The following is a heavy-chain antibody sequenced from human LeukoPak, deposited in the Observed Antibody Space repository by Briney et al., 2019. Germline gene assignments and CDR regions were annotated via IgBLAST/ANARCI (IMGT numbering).Heavy chain of an antibody. J-gene: IGHJ2*01. Sequence: GGSLRLSCAASGFTFSSYAMHWVRQAPGKGLEWVAVISYDGSNKYYADSVKGRFTISRDNSKNTLYLQMNSLRAEDTAVYYCAKDAGYGSGNYEYWYFDLWGRGTLVTVSS. CDR2: ISYDGSNK. CDR1: GFTFSSYA. D-gene: IGHD3-10*01. V-gene: IGHV3-30-3*01. CDR3: AKDAGYGSGNYEYWYFDL.